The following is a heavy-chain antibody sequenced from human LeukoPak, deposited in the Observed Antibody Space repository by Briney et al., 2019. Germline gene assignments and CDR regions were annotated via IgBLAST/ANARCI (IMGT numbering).Heavy chain of an antibody. J-gene: IGHJ5*02. CDR1: GLTFSTFA. Sequence: GGSLRLSCEASGLTFSTFAMSWVRQAPGNGPEWVSVISASDAATYYSDSVKGRFTVSRDNSKNTLYLQMNDVRTEDTALYYCTKDRDGSGFLVGDWFHPWGQGTLVTVSS. V-gene: IGHV3-23*01. CDR2: ISASDAAT. CDR3: TKDRDGSGFLVGDWFHP. D-gene: IGHD3-22*01.